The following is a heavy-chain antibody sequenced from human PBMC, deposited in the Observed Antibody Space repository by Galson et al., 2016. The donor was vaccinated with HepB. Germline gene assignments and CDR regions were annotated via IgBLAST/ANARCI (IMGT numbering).Heavy chain of an antibody. Sequence: ETLSLTCGVYGGSFSGYYWSWIRQPPGKGLEWIGEINHSGSTNYNPFLKSRFTISVDTSKNQFSLKLSSVTAADTAVYYCARGTRLAGTYNYYYYGMDVWGQGTTVTVSS. D-gene: IGHD6-19*01. CDR3: ARGTRLAGTYNYYYYGMDV. CDR2: INHSGST. CDR1: GGSFSGYY. J-gene: IGHJ6*02. V-gene: IGHV4-34*01.